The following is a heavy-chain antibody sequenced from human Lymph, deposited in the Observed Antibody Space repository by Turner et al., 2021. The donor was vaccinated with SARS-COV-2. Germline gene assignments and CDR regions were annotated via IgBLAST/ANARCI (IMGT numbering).Heavy chain of an antibody. Sequence: LQASAQSPVVSSVAMAIACSVSGGSMTSNYGSWIRQPPGKRLEWIGYIYYRGRTNYYPSVVSRGAISVDTSRNQIPLKLTYITAADTAIDHGAREAVNNWFDPWSQGTPVTVSS. CDR2: IYYRGRT. CDR1: GGSMTSNY. D-gene: IGHD6-19*01. V-gene: IGHV4-59*01. CDR3: AREAVNNWFDP. J-gene: IGHJ5*02.